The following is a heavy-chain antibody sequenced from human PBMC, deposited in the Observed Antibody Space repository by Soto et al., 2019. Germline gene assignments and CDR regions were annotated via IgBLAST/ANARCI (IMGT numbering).Heavy chain of an antibody. V-gene: IGHV4-34*01. Sequence: SETLSLTCAVYGGSFSGYYWSWIRQPPGKGLEWIGEINHSGSTNYNPSLKSRVTISVDTSKNQFSLRLSSVTAADTAVYYCARGLYGSGSYVMGSRTYWFDPWGQGTLVTVSS. CDR2: INHSGST. CDR3: ARGLYGSGSYVMGSRTYWFDP. D-gene: IGHD3-10*01. CDR1: GGSFSGYY. J-gene: IGHJ5*02.